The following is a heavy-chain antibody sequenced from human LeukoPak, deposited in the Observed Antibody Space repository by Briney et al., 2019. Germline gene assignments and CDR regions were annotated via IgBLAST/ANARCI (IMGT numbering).Heavy chain of an antibody. J-gene: IGHJ4*02. V-gene: IGHV3-30*18. Sequence: GRSLRLSCAASGFTFSSYGMHWVRQAPGKGLEWVGVTSNDGSDKFYADSVKGRFTNSRDNSKNTLYLQMNSLRAEDTAVYYCAKVAATLFGFFDYWGQGTLVTVSS. D-gene: IGHD3-10*02. CDR1: GFTFSSYG. CDR3: AKVAATLFGFFDY. CDR2: TSNDGSDK.